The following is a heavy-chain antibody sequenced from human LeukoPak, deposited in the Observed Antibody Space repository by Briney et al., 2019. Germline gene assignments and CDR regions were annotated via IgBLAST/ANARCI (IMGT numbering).Heavy chain of an antibody. CDR2: FHNSGTS. V-gene: IGHV4-4*08. J-gene: IGHJ4*02. CDR1: DDSISDYY. D-gene: IGHD6-13*01. CDR3: AREVGYSSSWYWYYFDY. Sequence: SETLSLTCTVSDDSISDYYRGWIRQPPGKGLEWIGYFHNSGTSTYNPSLKSRVTISVDTSKNQFSLKLSSVTAADTAVYYCAREVGYSSSWYWYYFDYWGQGTLVTVSS.